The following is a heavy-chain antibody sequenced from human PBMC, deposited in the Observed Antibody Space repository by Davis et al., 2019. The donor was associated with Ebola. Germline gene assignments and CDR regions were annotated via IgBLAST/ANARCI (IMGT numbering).Heavy chain of an antibody. CDR1: GGSISSSNW. Sequence: MPSETLSLTCAVSGGSISSSNWWSWVRQPPGKGLEWIGEINHSGSTNYNPSLKSRVTISVDTSKNQFSLKLSSVTAADTAVYYCARTWLPNNWFDPWGQGTLVTVSS. J-gene: IGHJ5*02. CDR2: INHSGST. D-gene: IGHD3-22*01. V-gene: IGHV4-4*02. CDR3: ARTWLPNNWFDP.